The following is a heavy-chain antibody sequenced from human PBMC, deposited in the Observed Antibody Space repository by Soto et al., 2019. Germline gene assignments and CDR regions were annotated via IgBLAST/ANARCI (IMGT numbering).Heavy chain of an antibody. J-gene: IGHJ6*02. V-gene: IGHV4-31*03. Sequence: PSETLSLTCTVSGGTISSGGYYWSWIRQHPGKGLEWIGYIYYSGSTYYNPSLKSRVTISVDTSKNQFSLKLSSVTAADTAVYYCARAPGLWFGELLSYPSYYYYGMDVWGQGTTVTVSS. CDR3: ARAPGLWFGELLSYPSYYYYGMDV. CDR1: GGTISSGGYY. D-gene: IGHD3-10*01. CDR2: IYYSGST.